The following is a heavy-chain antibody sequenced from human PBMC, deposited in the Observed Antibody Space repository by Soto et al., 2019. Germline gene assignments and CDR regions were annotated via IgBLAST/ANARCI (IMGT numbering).Heavy chain of an antibody. CDR3: ARDKGRLGYFDY. Sequence: SETLSLTCPVSGASVSSGSYYWSWIRQSPGKGLEWIGHVYFTGGTDYNPSLKSRVTISLDTSKNQFSLKLSSVTAADTAVYFCARDKGRLGYFDYWGRGTLVTVS. J-gene: IGHJ4*02. D-gene: IGHD6-19*01. V-gene: IGHV4-61*01. CDR2: VYFTGGT. CDR1: GASVSSGSYY.